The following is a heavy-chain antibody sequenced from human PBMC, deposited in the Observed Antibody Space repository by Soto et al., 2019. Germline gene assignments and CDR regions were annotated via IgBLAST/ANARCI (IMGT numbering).Heavy chain of an antibody. J-gene: IGHJ4*02. CDR1: GFSLSTNGVG. CDR2: IYWDDDK. D-gene: IGHD5-18*01. CDR3: AHGRVDTVLATEY. V-gene: IGHV2-5*02. Sequence: QITLKESGPTLLKPTQTLTLTCTFSGFSLSTNGVGVGLIRQPPGKALDWLALIYWDDDKCYSPFLKSRLTITKDTSKNQVVITMTHMGPVDTATYYCAHGRVDTVLATEYWGQGILVTVYS.